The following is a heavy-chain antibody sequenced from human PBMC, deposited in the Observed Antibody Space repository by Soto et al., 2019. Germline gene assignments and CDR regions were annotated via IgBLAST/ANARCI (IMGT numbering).Heavy chain of an antibody. V-gene: IGHV3-11*01. CDR2: ISSSGSTI. CDR3: ARDNTAMEN. CDR1: AFSFRDHY. D-gene: IGHD5-18*01. J-gene: IGHJ4*02. Sequence: PGGSLRLSCAASAFSFRDHYMSWVRQAPGKGLEWVSYISSSGSTIYYADSVKGRFTISRDNAKNSLYLQMNSLRAEDTAVYYCARDNTAMENWGQGTLVTVSS.